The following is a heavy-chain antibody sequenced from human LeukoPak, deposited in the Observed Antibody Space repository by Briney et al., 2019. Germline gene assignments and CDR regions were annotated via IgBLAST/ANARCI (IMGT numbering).Heavy chain of an antibody. Sequence: GESLKISCKGSVYSFTTYWIGWVRQMPGKGLEWMGIIYPGDSDTRYSPSFQGQVTFSADKSISTAFLHWSSLRASDTAMYYCARQRYDYGGSFDYWGQGTLVTVSS. J-gene: IGHJ4*02. CDR2: IYPGDSDT. CDR1: VYSFTTYW. V-gene: IGHV5-51*01. CDR3: ARQRYDYGGSFDY. D-gene: IGHD4-23*01.